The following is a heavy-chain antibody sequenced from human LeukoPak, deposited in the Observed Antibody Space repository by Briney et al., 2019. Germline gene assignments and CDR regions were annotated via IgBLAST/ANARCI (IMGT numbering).Heavy chain of an antibody. V-gene: IGHV3-7*01. CDR3: ARLHLYRSSLYAFDY. J-gene: IGHJ4*02. CDR2: MKQDGSEE. CDR1: GFTFNSYW. D-gene: IGHD6-13*01. Sequence: SGGSLRLSCAASGFTFNSYWMSWVRQAPGKGLEWVANMKQDGSEEYSADSVKGRFTISRDHANISLYLQMNSLRAEDTAVYYCARLHLYRSSLYAFDYWGQGTLDSVSS.